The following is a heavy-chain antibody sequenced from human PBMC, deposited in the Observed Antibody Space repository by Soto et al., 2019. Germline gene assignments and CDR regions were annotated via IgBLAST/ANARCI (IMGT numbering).Heavy chain of an antibody. CDR1: GFTFSSYA. V-gene: IGHV3-64*01. CDR3: ARDRLYYGSGLDY. Sequence: EVQLVESGGGLVQPGGSLRLSCAASGFTFSSYAMHWVRQAPGKGLEYVSAISSNGGSTYYANSVKGGFTISRDNSKNTLYLQMGSLRAEDMAVYYCARDRLYYGSGLDYWGQGTLVTVSS. D-gene: IGHD3-10*01. CDR2: ISSNGGST. J-gene: IGHJ4*02.